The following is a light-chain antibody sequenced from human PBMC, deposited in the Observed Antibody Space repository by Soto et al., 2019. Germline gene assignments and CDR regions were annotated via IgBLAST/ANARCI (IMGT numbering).Light chain of an antibody. Sequence: QSALTQPASVSGSPGQLITISCTGTSSDGGSYNLVSWYQQHPGEAPKLMIYEVTKWPSGVSNRFSGSKSGNTASLTISGLQAEDEADYYCCSYAGSSTFYVFGTGTKLTVL. CDR1: SSDGGSYNL. V-gene: IGLV2-23*02. J-gene: IGLJ1*01. CDR2: EVT. CDR3: CSYAGSSTFYV.